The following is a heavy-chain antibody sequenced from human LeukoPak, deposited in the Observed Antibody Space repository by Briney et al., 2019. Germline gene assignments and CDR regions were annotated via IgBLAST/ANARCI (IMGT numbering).Heavy chain of an antibody. D-gene: IGHD3-22*01. CDR3: ARDYYDTTGYYYFDY. J-gene: IGHJ4*02. CDR2: INEDGTGK. Sequence: GGSLRLSCAAPGLTFSKYWMSWVRQAPGKGLEWVAIINEDGTGKYYVDSVKGRFTISRDNAENALYLQMNSLRAEDTAVYYCARDYYDTTGYYYFDYWGQGTLVTVSS. CDR1: GLTFSKYW. V-gene: IGHV3-7*04.